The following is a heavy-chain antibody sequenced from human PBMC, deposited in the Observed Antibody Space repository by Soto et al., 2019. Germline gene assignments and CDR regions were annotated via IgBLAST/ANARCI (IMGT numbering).Heavy chain of an antibody. V-gene: IGHV2-5*02. Sequence: QITLNESGPTVVKPAETLTLTCTFSGFSLTTSGVGVGWIRQSPGKAPEGLALIYWDDDKRYSASLKSRLTTTKDTSKNQVVLTMASVDPADTATYYCAHRILRTVFGLVTTTAIYFDFWGQGTPVVVSS. CDR3: AHRILRTVFGLVTTTAIYFDF. CDR2: IYWDDDK. D-gene: IGHD3-3*01. CDR1: GFSLTTSGVG. J-gene: IGHJ4*02.